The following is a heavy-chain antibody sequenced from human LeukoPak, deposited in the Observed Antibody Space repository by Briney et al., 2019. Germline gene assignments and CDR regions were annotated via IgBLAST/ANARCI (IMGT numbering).Heavy chain of an antibody. V-gene: IGHV4-39*01. J-gene: IGHJ4*02. CDR1: GGSISSSSYY. CDR3: ARQKTYYCDSSGWY. CDR2: IYYSGST. Sequence: SETLSLTCTVSGGSISSSSYYWGWIRQPPGKGLEWIGSIYYSGSTYYNPSLKSRVTISVDTSKNQFSLKLSSVTAADTAVYYCARQKTYYCDSSGWYWGQGTLVTVSS. D-gene: IGHD3-22*01.